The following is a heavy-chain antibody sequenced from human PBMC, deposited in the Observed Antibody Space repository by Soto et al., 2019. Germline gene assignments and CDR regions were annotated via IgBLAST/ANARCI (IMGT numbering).Heavy chain of an antibody. CDR2: IYYSGST. CDR1: GGSISSSSYY. J-gene: IGHJ4*02. CDR3: ARRGGIAAAIDY. Sequence: SETLSLTCTVSGGSISSSSYYWGWIHQPPGKGLEWIGSIYYSGSTYYNPSLKSRVTISVDTSKNQFSLKLSSVTAADTAVYYCARRGGIAAAIDYWGQGTLVTVSS. V-gene: IGHV4-39*01. D-gene: IGHD6-13*01.